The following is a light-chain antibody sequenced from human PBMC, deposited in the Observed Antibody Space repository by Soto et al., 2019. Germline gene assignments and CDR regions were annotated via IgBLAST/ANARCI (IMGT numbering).Light chain of an antibody. CDR2: VAS. Sequence: EIVLTQSPCTLSWSLGERAILSWRASQSVSNNYLAWYQQKPGQAPRLVIYVASSRATGAPDRFSGSGYETDFTLTISRLEPEDSAVYYCQQYGYSPWTFGQGTKVDIK. V-gene: IGKV3-20*01. CDR1: QSVSNNY. CDR3: QQYGYSPWT. J-gene: IGKJ1*01.